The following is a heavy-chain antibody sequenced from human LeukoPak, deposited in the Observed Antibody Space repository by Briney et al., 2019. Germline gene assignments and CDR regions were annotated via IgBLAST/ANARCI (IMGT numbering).Heavy chain of an antibody. D-gene: IGHD4-17*01. CDR2: IYYSGST. CDR3: ARVPGSYGDNVFS. V-gene: IGHV4-30-4*01. Sequence: SQTLSLTCTVSGGSISGGDYYWSWIRQPPGKGLEWIGYIYYSGSTYYNPSLKSRVTISIDTSKNQFSLKLSSVTAADTAVYYCARVPGSYGDNVFSWGQGTLVTVSS. CDR1: GGSISGGDYY. J-gene: IGHJ5*02.